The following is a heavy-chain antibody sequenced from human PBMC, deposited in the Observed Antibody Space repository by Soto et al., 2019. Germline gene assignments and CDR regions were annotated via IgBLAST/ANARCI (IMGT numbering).Heavy chain of an antibody. CDR2: IYHSGST. J-gene: IGHJ5*02. V-gene: IGHV4-30-2*01. Sequence: PSETLSLTCAVSGGSISSGGYSWSWIRQPPGKGLEWIGYIYHSGSTYYNPSLKSRVTISVDRSKNQFSLKLSSVTAADTAVYYCARARSTNWFDPWGQGTLVTVSS. CDR3: ARARSTNWFDP. CDR1: GGSISSGGYS. D-gene: IGHD2-2*01.